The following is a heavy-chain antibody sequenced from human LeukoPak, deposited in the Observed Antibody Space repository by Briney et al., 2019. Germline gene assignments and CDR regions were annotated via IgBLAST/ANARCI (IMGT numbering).Heavy chain of an antibody. CDR3: AREARGSGSYKGYAFDI. D-gene: IGHD3-10*01. CDR1: GYTFTSYG. Sequence: GASVKVSCKASGYTFTSYGISWVRQAPGQGLEWMGWISAYNGNTNYAQKLQGRVTMTTDTSTSTAYMELRSLRSDDTAVYYCAREARGSGSYKGYAFDIWGLGTMVTVSS. J-gene: IGHJ3*02. CDR2: ISAYNGNT. V-gene: IGHV1-18*01.